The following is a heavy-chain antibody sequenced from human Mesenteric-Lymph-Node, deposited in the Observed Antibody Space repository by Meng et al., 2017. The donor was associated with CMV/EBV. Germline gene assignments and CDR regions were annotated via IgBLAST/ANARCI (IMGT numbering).Heavy chain of an antibody. Sequence: SVKVSCKASGGTFSRNAISWVRQAPGQGLEWMGGIIPIFGTANYAQKFQGRVTITTDESTSTAYMELSSLRSDDTAVYYCARDPGYDFWSGDPFDYWGQGTLVTVSS. D-gene: IGHD3-3*01. V-gene: IGHV1-69*05. CDR3: ARDPGYDFWSGDPFDY. CDR2: IIPIFGTA. CDR1: GGTFSRNA. J-gene: IGHJ4*02.